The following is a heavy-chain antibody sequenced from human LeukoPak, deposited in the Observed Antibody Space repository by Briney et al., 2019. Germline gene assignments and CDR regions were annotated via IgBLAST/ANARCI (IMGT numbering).Heavy chain of an antibody. V-gene: IGHV3-74*01. J-gene: IGHJ4*02. D-gene: IGHD5-12*01. CDR1: GFTFSSYW. CDR3: AKDRAMITPYYFDY. Sequence: GGSLRLSCAASGFTFSSYWMHWVRQAPGKGLVWVSRINTDGSSTSYADSVKGRFTISRDNSKNTLYLQMNSLRAEDTAVYYCAKDRAMITPYYFDYWGQGTLVTVSS. CDR2: INTDGSST.